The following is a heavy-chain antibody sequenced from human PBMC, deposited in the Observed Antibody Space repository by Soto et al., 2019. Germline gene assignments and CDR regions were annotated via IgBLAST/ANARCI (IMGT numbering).Heavy chain of an antibody. CDR1: GYTFTDYW. Sequence: PGASLKISCRGSGYTFTDYWLVWLRQMHGRGLEWMGVIHPRDYKTNYSTSFQGQVTLSANKSISAAYRQWSSLKATNTAMYYGARQQVGYFEQDSYYYGMDVWGQGTTVTASS. CDR3: ARQQVGYFEQDSYYYGMDV. CDR2: IHPRDYKT. J-gene: IGHJ6*02. D-gene: IGHD3-9*01. V-gene: IGHV5-51*01.